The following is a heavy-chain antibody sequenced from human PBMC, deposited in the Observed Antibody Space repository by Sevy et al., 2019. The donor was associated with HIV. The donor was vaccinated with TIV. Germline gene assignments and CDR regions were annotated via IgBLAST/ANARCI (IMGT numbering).Heavy chain of an antibody. J-gene: IGHJ4*02. Sequence: GGCLRLSCAASAFSFSTNGMRWVRQAPGKGLEWVAFIRYDGSNKFYTDSVKGRFTISRDNSKNTLYLQMNSLTTEDTPVYYCAKDQGYNWNTEGFFDYWGQGTLVTVSS. V-gene: IGHV3-30*02. CDR2: IRYDGSNK. CDR3: AKDQGYNWNTEGFFDY. CDR1: AFSFSTNG. D-gene: IGHD1-20*01.